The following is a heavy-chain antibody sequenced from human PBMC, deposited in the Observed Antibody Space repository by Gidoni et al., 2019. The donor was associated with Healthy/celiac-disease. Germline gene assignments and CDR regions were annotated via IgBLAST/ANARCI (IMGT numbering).Heavy chain of an antibody. CDR2: ISAYNGNT. Sequence: QVQLVQSGAEVKKPGDSVKVSCKASAYTFTSYGISWVRQAPGQGLEWMGWISAYNGNTNYAQKLQGRDTMTTDTSTSTAYMELRSLRSDDTAVYYCARDSSGWYRGYFQHWGQGTLVTVSS. J-gene: IGHJ1*01. CDR3: ARDSSGWYRGYFQH. V-gene: IGHV1-18*01. CDR1: AYTFTSYG. D-gene: IGHD6-19*01.